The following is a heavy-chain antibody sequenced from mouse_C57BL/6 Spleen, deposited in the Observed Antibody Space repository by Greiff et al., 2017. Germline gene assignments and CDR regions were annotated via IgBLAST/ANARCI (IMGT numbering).Heavy chain of an antibody. J-gene: IGHJ2*01. D-gene: IGHD1-1*01. CDR2: ISSGSSTI. Sequence: EVKLVESGGGLVKPGGSLKLSCAASGFTFGDYGMHWVRQAPEKGLEWVAYISSGSSTIYYADTVKGRFTISRDNAKNTLFLQMTSLRSEDTAMYYCARWNYYGSYYFDYWGQGTTLTVSS. CDR1: GFTFGDYG. CDR3: ARWNYYGSYYFDY. V-gene: IGHV5-17*01.